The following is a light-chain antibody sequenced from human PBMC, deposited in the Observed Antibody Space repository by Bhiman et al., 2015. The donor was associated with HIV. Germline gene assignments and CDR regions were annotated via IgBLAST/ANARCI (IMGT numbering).Light chain of an antibody. J-gene: IGLJ1*01. Sequence: QSALTQPASVSGSPGQSITISCTGTSSDVGGYNYVSWYLQHPGKAPKLMIYDVTERPSGVSDRFSGSTSGNTASLTISGLQPEDEADYYCSSYTSSSTYVFGTGTKVTVL. CDR1: SSDVGGYNY. CDR3: SSYTSSSTYV. V-gene: IGLV2-14*03. CDR2: DVT.